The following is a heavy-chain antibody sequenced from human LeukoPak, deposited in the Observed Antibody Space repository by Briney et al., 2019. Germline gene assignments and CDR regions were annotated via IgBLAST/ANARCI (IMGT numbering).Heavy chain of an antibody. J-gene: IGHJ4*02. V-gene: IGHV1-69*13. CDR1: GGTFSSYA. CDR3: ARAPTDTILFDY. CDR2: IIPIFGTA. Sequence: GASVKVSCKASGGTFSSYAISWVRQAPGQGLEWMGGIIPIFGTANYAQKFQGRVTITADESTSTAYMELSSLRSEDTAVYYCARAPTDTILFDYWGQGTLVTVSS. D-gene: IGHD3-10*01.